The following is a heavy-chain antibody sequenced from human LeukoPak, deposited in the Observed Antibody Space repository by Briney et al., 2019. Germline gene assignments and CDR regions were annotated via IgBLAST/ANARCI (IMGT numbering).Heavy chain of an antibody. V-gene: IGHV3-23*01. Sequence: GGSLRLSCAASGFTFSSYAMSWVRQAPGKGLELVSAINGSGGSTYYADSVKGRFTISRDNSKNTLYLQMNSLRAEDTAVYYCARGRQQLENEGVDYWGQGTLVTVSS. D-gene: IGHD6-13*01. CDR2: INGSGGST. CDR3: ARGRQQLENEGVDY. CDR1: GFTFSSYA. J-gene: IGHJ4*02.